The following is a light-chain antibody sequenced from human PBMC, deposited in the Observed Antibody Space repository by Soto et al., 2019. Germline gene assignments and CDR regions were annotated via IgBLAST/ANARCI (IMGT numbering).Light chain of an antibody. Sequence: QSALTQPASVSGSPGQSISISCTGSRSDVGSYNFVSWYQLFPGKAPKLIIYEADKQPSGVSSRFSGSKSGFTASLTISGIQAEDEADYFYSSYAGDSALIFGGGTKLTV. V-gene: IGLV2-23*01. J-gene: IGLJ2*01. CDR2: EAD. CDR1: RSDVGSYNF. CDR3: SSYAGDSALI.